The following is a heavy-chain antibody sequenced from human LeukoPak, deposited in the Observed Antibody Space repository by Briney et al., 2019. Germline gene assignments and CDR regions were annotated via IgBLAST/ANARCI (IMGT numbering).Heavy chain of an antibody. CDR3: ARDRLVGGGDY. D-gene: IGHD6-6*01. Sequence: ASVKVSCKASGYTCSNYGISWVRQAPGQGLERMGWISAYNGNTNYPQKLQGRVTLTTDTPTSTGYMELRSLISDDTAVYFCARDRLVGGGDYWGQGTLVTVSS. J-gene: IGHJ4*02. CDR2: ISAYNGNT. V-gene: IGHV1-18*01. CDR1: GYTCSNYG.